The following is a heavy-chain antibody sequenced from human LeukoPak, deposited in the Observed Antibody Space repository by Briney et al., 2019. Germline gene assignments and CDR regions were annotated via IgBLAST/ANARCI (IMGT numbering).Heavy chain of an antibody. D-gene: IGHD2-2*02. V-gene: IGHV3-7*01. CDR1: GFTFSFSR. J-gene: IGHJ6*02. Sequence: GGSLRLSCAASGFTFSFSRMSWVRQAPGKGLEWVANIKQDGSEKYYVDSAKGRFTISRDNAKNSLYLQMNSLRAEDTAVYYCAKAIPRSYDYYGMDVWGQGTTVTVSS. CDR3: AKAIPRSYDYYGMDV. CDR2: IKQDGSEK.